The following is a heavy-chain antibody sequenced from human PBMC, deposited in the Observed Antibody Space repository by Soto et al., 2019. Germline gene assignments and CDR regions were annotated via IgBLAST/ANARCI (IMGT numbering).Heavy chain of an antibody. V-gene: IGHV4-4*02. D-gene: IGHD1-7*01. CDR2: IYRTGST. CDR3: ASRDPGTSVDY. CDR1: GGSFTSNNW. J-gene: IGHJ4*02. Sequence: SETLSLTCAVSGGSFTSNNWWTWVRQPPGQGLEWIGEIYRTGSTNYNPSPKSRVTISLDKSENQFSLKVTSLTAADTAVYYCASRDPGTSVDYWGQGTLVTAPQ.